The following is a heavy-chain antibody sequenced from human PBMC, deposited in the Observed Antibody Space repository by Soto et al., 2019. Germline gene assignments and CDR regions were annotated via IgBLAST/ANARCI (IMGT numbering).Heavy chain of an antibody. J-gene: IGHJ6*01. CDR2: IIPIFGTA. CDR3: ARGSGSYSFYYYGMDV. D-gene: IGHD1-26*01. CDR1: GGTFSSYA. Sequence: GASVKVSCKASGGTFSSYAISWVRQAPGQGLEWMGGIIPIFGTANYAQKFQGRVTITADESTSTAYMELSSLRSEDTAVYYCARGSGSYSFYYYGMDVWGQGPTVTVSS. V-gene: IGHV1-69*13.